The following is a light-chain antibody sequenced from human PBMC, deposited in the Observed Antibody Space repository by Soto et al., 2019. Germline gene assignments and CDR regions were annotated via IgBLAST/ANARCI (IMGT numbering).Light chain of an antibody. CDR2: DAS. J-gene: IGKJ3*01. CDR3: QQYGDLPVT. V-gene: IGKV1-33*01. Sequence: DIQMNQSPSSLSASVGDRVTITCQANEDIRNSLHWYQQKPGKAPNLLIYDASNVETEVPSRFSGSGFGTDFTFTSSRLQPEDVATYYCQQYGDLPVTFGPGNKVDIK. CDR1: EDIRNS.